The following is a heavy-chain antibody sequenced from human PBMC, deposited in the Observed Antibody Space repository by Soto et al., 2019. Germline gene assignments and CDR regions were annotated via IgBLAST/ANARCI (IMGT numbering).Heavy chain of an antibody. V-gene: IGHV4-39*01. J-gene: IGHJ5*02. Sequence: SETLSLTCTVSGGSISNSRYYWAWIRQPPGKGLEWIGSIYHTGNTYYNPSLRSRVTISVDTSKIQFSLKLTSVTAADTAVYYCARDYYDSSDYTTNWFDPWGQGTLVTVSS. CDR1: GGSISNSRYY. D-gene: IGHD3-22*01. CDR3: ARDYYDSSDYTTNWFDP. CDR2: IYHTGNT.